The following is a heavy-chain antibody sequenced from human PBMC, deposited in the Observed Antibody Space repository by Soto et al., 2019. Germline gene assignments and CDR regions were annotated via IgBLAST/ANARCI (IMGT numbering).Heavy chain of an antibody. CDR1: GGSINRGGYY. Sequence: PSETLSLTCTVSGGSINRGGYYWTWIRQHPGKGLEWIGYIESSGSTYYNPSLKSRVSISVDTSRNQFSLNLSSVTAADTAVYYCAGESRLLLSLDNEYWGQGTLVTVSS. CDR3: AGESRLLLSLDNEY. CDR2: IESSGST. V-gene: IGHV4-31*03. D-gene: IGHD3-3*01. J-gene: IGHJ4*02.